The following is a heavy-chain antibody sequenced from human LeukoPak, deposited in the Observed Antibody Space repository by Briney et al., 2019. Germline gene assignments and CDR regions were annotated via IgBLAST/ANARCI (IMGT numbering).Heavy chain of an antibody. V-gene: IGHV3-23*01. CDR3: AKDDSGSYYPYYYYMDV. J-gene: IGHJ6*03. CDR2: TSGGAGRT. Sequence: GGSLRLSCAASGFTLSSYGMSWVRQAPGKGLKWVSTTSGGAGRTYYADSVKGRFTISRDNSKNTLYLQMNSLRAEDTAVYYCAKDDSGSYYPYYYYMDVWGKGTTVTISS. CDR1: GFTLSSYG. D-gene: IGHD1-26*01.